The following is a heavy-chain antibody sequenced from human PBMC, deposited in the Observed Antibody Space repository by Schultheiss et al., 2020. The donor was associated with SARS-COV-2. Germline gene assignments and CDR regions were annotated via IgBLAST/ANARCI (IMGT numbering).Heavy chain of an antibody. CDR2: ISGSGGST. Sequence: GGSLRLSCAASGFTFSSSWMHWVCQAPEKGLEWVSAISGSGGSTYYADSVRGRSTISRDNSKNTLYLQMNSLRAEDTAVYYCARGFMAVTTVSAFDIWGQGTMVTVSS. J-gene: IGHJ3*02. D-gene: IGHD4-17*01. CDR3: ARGFMAVTTVSAFDI. CDR1: GFTFSSSW. V-gene: IGHV3-23*01.